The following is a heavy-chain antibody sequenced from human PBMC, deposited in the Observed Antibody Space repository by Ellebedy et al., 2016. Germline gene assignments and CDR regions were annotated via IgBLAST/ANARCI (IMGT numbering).Heavy chain of an antibody. D-gene: IGHD6-19*01. J-gene: IGHJ3*02. CDR3: ARHRSSGWYALAAFDI. Sequence: GGSLRLSCKGSGYSFTSHWIAWVRQKPGKGLEWMGIIYPGDSDIRYGPSFQGQVTFSADKSITTAYLQWSSLKASDTAMYYCARHRSSGWYALAAFDIWGQGTMVTVSS. V-gene: IGHV5-51*01. CDR1: GYSFTSHW. CDR2: IYPGDSDI.